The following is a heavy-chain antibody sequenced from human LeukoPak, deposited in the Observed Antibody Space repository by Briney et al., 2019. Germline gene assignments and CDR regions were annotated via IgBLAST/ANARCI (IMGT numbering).Heavy chain of an antibody. CDR2: INPKSGDT. Sequence: GASVKVSCKASGYTFTGYYMHWVRQAPGQGLEWMGWINPKSGDTKYAQKFQGRVTMTRDTSISTAYMDLSRLRSDDTAVFYCARGPRYYYDSRGPLDYWGQGTLVTVSS. D-gene: IGHD3-22*01. V-gene: IGHV1-2*02. CDR1: GYTFTGYY. CDR3: ARGPRYYYDSRGPLDY. J-gene: IGHJ4*02.